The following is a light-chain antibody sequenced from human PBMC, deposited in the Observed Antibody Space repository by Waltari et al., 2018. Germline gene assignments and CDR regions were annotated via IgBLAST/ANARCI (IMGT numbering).Light chain of an antibody. V-gene: IGLV1-44*01. CDR3: AAWDDSLNGWV. Sequence: QSVLTQPPSASGTPGQRVSISCSGSSSNMGTNTVNWYQQLPGTAPKLRIYTNSQRPSGVPDRFSGSKSGNSASLAISGLQSEDEADYYCAAWDDSLNGWVFGGGTKLTVL. CDR2: TNS. CDR1: SSNMGTNT. J-gene: IGLJ3*02.